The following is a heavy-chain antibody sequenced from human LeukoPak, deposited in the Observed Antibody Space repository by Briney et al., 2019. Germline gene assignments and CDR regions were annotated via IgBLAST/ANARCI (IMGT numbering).Heavy chain of an antibody. D-gene: IGHD3-22*01. Sequence: GGSLRLSCAASGFTFSSYAMSWVRQAPGKGLEWVSAISGSGGSTYYADSVKGRFTISRDNSKNTLYLQMNSLRAEDTAVYYCAKDGEYYYDSSGYYNYWGQGTLVTVSS. CDR3: AKDGEYYYDSSGYYNY. V-gene: IGHV3-23*01. CDR2: ISGSGGST. J-gene: IGHJ4*02. CDR1: GFTFSSYA.